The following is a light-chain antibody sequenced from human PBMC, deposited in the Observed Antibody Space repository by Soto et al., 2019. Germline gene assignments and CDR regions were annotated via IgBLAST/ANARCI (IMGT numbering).Light chain of an antibody. CDR2: GAS. V-gene: IGKV3-15*01. Sequence: EIVMTQSPATLSVSPGERATLSCRASQRVGRNLAWYQQKPGQAPRLLIYGASTRATGIPARFSGSGSETEFTLTISGLQSEDFAVYYCQQYNNWPPYTFGQGTKLEIK. CDR1: QRVGRN. CDR3: QQYNNWPPYT. J-gene: IGKJ2*01.